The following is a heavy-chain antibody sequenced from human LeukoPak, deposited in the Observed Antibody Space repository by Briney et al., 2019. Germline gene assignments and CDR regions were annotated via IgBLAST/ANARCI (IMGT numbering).Heavy chain of an antibody. CDR2: IIPIFGTA. CDR3: AREVVGASFDY. V-gene: IGHV1-69*05. J-gene: IGHJ4*02. D-gene: IGHD1-26*01. Sequence: SVKVSCKASGYTFTNYAISWVRQAPGQGLEWMGGIIPIFGTANYAQKFQGRVTITTDESTSTAYMELSSLRSEDTAVYYCAREVVGASFDYWGQGTLVTVSS. CDR1: GYTFTNYA.